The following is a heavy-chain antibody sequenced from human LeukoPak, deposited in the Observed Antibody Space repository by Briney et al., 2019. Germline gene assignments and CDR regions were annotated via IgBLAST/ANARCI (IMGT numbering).Heavy chain of an antibody. CDR3: AKPTGPMDAFDI. Sequence: PGRSLRLSCGASGFTFSVYGMHWVRQAPGKGLEWVAVIWSDGSNKYYADSVKGRFTISRDNSKNTLYLQMNSLRAEDTAVYYCAKPTGPMDAFDIWGQGTMVTVSS. CDR1: GFTFSVYG. V-gene: IGHV3-33*06. D-gene: IGHD3-10*01. CDR2: IWSDGSNK. J-gene: IGHJ3*02.